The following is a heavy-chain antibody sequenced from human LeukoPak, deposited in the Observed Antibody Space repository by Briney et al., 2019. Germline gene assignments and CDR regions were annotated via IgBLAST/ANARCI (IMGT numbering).Heavy chain of an antibody. CDR3: ARDAASGNNWFDP. CDR2: IPPSTTSI. D-gene: IGHD2-15*01. J-gene: IGHJ5*02. Sequence: GGPRLLSGAASGCPFMSYSRNGVGRAPGKGLEGMSYIPPSTTSISYADSLKGRFPISTHNAENSLYLPLHSLRAEDTAVYYCARDAASGNNWFDPWGQGTLVTVSS. CDR1: GCPFMSYS. V-gene: IGHV3-48*01.